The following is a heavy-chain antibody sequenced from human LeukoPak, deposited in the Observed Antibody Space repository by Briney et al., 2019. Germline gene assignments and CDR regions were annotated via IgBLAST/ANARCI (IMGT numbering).Heavy chain of an antibody. V-gene: IGHV4-59*08. CDR3: ARGSGSYYFWYY. D-gene: IGHD1-26*01. CDR1: GGSISSYY. CDR2: IYYSGST. Sequence: SETLSLTYTVSGGSISSYYWSWIRQPPGKGLEWIGYIYYSGSTNYNPSLKSRVTISVDTSKNQFSLKLSSVTAADTAVYYCARGSGSYYFWYYWGQGTLVTVSS. J-gene: IGHJ4*02.